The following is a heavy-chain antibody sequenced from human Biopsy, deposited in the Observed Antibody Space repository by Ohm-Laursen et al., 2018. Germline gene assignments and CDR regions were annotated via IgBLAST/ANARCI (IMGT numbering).Heavy chain of an antibody. CDR3: GNEVHGRDY. D-gene: IGHD2-15*01. CDR1: GKTFSDYQ. CDR2: INQAGTT. J-gene: IGHJ4*02. Sequence: GTLSLTCVVFGKTFSDYQWSWIRQPPGKGLEWIGQINQAGTTSYNPSLKSRVSISADASKYEFSLRLTSVTAADTAVYLCGNEVHGRDYWGLGAQVTVSS. V-gene: IGHV4-34*08.